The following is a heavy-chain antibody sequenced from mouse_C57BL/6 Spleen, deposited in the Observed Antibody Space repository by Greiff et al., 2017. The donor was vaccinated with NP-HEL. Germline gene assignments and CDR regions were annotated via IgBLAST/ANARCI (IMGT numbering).Heavy chain of an antibody. J-gene: IGHJ1*03. V-gene: IGHV5-17*01. Sequence: EVKLVESGGGLVKPGGSLKLSCAASGFTFSDYGMHWVRQAPEKGLEWVAYISSGSSTIYYADTVKGRFTLSRDNAKNTLFLQMTSLRSEDTAMYYCARSYSNYDWYFDVWGTGTTVTVSS. CDR1: GFTFSDYG. CDR3: ARSYSNYDWYFDV. D-gene: IGHD2-5*01. CDR2: ISSGSSTI.